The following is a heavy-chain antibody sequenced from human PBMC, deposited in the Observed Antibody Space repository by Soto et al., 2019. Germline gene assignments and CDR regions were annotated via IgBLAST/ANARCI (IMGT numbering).Heavy chain of an antibody. CDR1: GGPISSSNW. CDR3: ASAYSSSWYLDY. CDR2: IYHSGST. Sequence: SETLSLTCAVSGGPISSSNWWSWVRQPPGKGLEWIGEIYHSGSTNYNPSLKSRVTISVDKSKNQFSLKLSSVTAADTAVYYCASAYSSSWYLDYWGQGTLVTVSS. D-gene: IGHD6-13*01. J-gene: IGHJ4*02. V-gene: IGHV4-4*02.